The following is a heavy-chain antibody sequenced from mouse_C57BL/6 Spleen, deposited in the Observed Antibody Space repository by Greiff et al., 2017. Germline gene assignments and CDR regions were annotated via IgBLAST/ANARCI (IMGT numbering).Heavy chain of an antibody. CDR1: GYTFTSYW. J-gene: IGHJ1*03. CDR3: SRSPSYYSNSCDFDV. V-gene: IGHV1-7*01. CDR2: INPSRGYT. Sequence: QVQLQQSGAELAKPGASVKLSCKASGYTFTSYWMHWVKQRPGQGLAWLGYINPSRGYTKSNQKFKDKATLTADKSSSTAYMQLSSLTYEDSAVYYCSRSPSYYSNSCDFDVWGTGTTVTGSS. D-gene: IGHD2-5*01.